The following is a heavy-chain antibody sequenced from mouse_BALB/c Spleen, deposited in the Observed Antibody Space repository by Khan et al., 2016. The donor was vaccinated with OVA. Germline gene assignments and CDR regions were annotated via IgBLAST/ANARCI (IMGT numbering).Heavy chain of an antibody. CDR3: ARDGDYYWYFDV. Sequence: VQLKESGPGLVKPSQSLSLTCSVTGYSITSGYYWNWIRQFPGNKLEWMGYISYDGSNNYNPSPKNRISITRDTSKTQFFLKLASVTTEDTATYYCARDGDYYWYFDVWGAGTTVTVSS. J-gene: IGHJ1*01. CDR2: ISYDGSN. D-gene: IGHD2-13*01. CDR1: GYSITSGYY. V-gene: IGHV3-6*02.